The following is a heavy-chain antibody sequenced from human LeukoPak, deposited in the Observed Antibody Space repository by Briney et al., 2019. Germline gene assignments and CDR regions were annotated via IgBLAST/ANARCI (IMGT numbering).Heavy chain of an antibody. J-gene: IGHJ6*02. V-gene: IGHV3-33*01. CDR3: ARDRIGLTGDYYYYGMDV. CDR2: IWYDGSNK. CDR1: GFTFRSYG. Sequence: GRSLRLSCAASGFTFRSYGMHWVRQAPGKGLEWVAVIWYDGSNKYYADSVKGRFTISRDNSKNTLYLQMNSLRAEDTAVYYCARDRIGLTGDYYYYGMDVWGQGTTVTVSS. D-gene: IGHD7-27*01.